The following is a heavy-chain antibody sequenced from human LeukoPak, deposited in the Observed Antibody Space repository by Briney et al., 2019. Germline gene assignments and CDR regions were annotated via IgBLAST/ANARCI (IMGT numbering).Heavy chain of an antibody. CDR2: IYYSGST. D-gene: IGHD1-26*01. CDR1: GGSISDYY. Sequence: SETLSLTCTVSGGSISDYYWSWIRQPPGKGLEWIGYIYYSGSTDYNPSLMSRVTMSVDPSKNQFSLKLRSVAAADTAVYYCARAVSGAFFLGYFDYWGQGTLVTVSS. J-gene: IGHJ4*02. CDR3: ARAVSGAFFLGYFDY. V-gene: IGHV4-59*01.